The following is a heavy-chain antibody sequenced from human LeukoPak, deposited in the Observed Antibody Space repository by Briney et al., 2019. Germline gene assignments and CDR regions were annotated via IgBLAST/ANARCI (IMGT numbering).Heavy chain of an antibody. CDR1: GFSLRAYD. J-gene: IGHJ3*02. D-gene: IGHD3-10*01. V-gene: IGHV3-23*01. CDR2: INGGGDIM. Sequence: GGSLGLSCAASGFSLRAYDLIWVRQAPGKGLDWVSIINGGGDIMMYEDSVKGRFTISRDNSKNTFYLQMNSLRVEDTAVYYCAMRDRGYGLDIWGQGTMVTVSS. CDR3: AMRDRGYGLDI.